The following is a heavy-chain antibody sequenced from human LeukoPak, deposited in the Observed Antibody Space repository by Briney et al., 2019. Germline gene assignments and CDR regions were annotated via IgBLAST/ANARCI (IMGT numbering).Heavy chain of an antibody. CDR1: GFTFRNFA. CDR3: ARSRKEASVTPFDY. CDR2: IYSGGST. Sequence: GGSLRLSCTASGFTFRNFAMNWVRQAPGKGLEWVSVIYSGGSTYYADSVKGRFTISRDNSKNTLYLQMNSLRAEDTAVYYCARSRKEASVTPFDYWGQGTLVTVSS. D-gene: IGHD4-17*01. J-gene: IGHJ4*02. V-gene: IGHV3-66*01.